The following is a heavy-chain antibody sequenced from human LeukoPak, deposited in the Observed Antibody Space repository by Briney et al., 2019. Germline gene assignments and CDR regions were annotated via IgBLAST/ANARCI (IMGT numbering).Heavy chain of an antibody. CDR2: ISYDGRNK. Sequence: GGSLRLSCAASGFTFSSYAMHWVRQAPGKGLEWVAVISYDGRNKYYADSVKGRFTISGDNSKNTLYLQMNSLRAEDTAVYYCARGGGYYDSSGPHDAFDIWGQGTMVTVSS. CDR1: GFTFSSYA. V-gene: IGHV3-30*04. D-gene: IGHD3-22*01. CDR3: ARGGGYYDSSGPHDAFDI. J-gene: IGHJ3*02.